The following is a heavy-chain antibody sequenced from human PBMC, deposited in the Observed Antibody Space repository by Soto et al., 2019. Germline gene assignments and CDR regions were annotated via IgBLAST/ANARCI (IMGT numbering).Heavy chain of an antibody. D-gene: IGHD1-26*01. CDR1: GFTFDDYA. V-gene: IGHV3-9*01. Sequence: EVQLVESGGGLGQPGRSLRLSCAASGFTFDDYAMHWVRQAPGKGLEWVSGISWNSGSIGYADSVKGRFTISRDNAKNSLYLQMNSLRAEDTDLYHCAKGVVGATYYYFYGMDVWGQGTTVTVSS. J-gene: IGHJ6*02. CDR2: ISWNSGSI. CDR3: AKGVVGATYYYFYGMDV.